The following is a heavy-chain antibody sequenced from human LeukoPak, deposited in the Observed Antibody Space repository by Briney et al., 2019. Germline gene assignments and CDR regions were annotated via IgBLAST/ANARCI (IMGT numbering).Heavy chain of an antibody. V-gene: IGHV1-69*01. J-gene: IGHJ6*03. D-gene: IGHD2-2*01. CDR3: ARDLGGYCSSTSCPPDHYYYYYYMDV. CDR2: IIPIFGTA. CDR1: GGTFSSYA. Sequence: GASVKVSCKASGGTFSSYAISWVRQAPGQGLEWMGGIIPIFGTANYAQKFQGRVTITADESTSTAYMELSSLRSEDTAVYYCARDLGGYCSSTSCPPDHYYYYYYMDVWGKGTTATVSS.